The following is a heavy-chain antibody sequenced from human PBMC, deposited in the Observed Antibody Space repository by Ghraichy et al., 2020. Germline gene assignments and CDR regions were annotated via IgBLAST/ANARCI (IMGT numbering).Heavy chain of an antibody. Sequence: GGSLRLSCAASVFTVSSNYMSWVRQAPGKGLEWVSVIYSGGSTYYADSVKGRFTISRDNSKNTLYLQMNSLRAEDTAVYYCARDGAYCSSTSCPYYYYYGMDVWGQGTTVTVSS. CDR2: IYSGGST. D-gene: IGHD2-2*01. CDR1: VFTVSSNY. CDR3: ARDGAYCSSTSCPYYYYYGMDV. J-gene: IGHJ6*02. V-gene: IGHV3-53*01.